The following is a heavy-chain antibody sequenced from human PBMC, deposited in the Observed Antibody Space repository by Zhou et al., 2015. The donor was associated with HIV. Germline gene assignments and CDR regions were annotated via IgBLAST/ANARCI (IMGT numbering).Heavy chain of an antibody. V-gene: IGHV1-2*02. J-gene: IGHJ6*02. CDR3: ASGSGYSGYDYPLYYYYGMDV. CDR1: GYTFTGYY. D-gene: IGHD5-12*01. Sequence: QVQVVQSGDEVRKPGASVKVSCKASGYTFTGYYMHWVRQAPGQGLEWMGWINPNSGGTNYAQKFQGRVTMTRDTSISTAYMELSRLRSDDTAVYYCASGSGYSGYDYPLYYYYGMDVWGQGP. CDR2: INPNSGGT.